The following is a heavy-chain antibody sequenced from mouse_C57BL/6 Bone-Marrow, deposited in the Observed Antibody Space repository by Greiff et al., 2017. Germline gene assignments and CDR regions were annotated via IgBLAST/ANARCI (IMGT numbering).Heavy chain of an antibody. J-gene: IGHJ2*01. CDR3: ASGITTVP. D-gene: IGHD1-1*01. Sequence: VQLQQSGPELVKPGASVKISCKASGYTFTDYYMNWVKQSHGKSLEWIGDINPNNGGTSYNQKFKGNATLTVDKSSSTAYMELRSLTSEDSAVYYCASGITTVPWGQGTTLTVSS. CDR2: INPNNGGT. CDR1: GYTFTDYY. V-gene: IGHV1-26*01.